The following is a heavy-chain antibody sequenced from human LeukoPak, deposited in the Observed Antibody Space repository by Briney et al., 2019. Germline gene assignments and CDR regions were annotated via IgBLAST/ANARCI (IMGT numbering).Heavy chain of an antibody. CDR2: IYYSGST. CDR1: GGSISSSSYY. CDR3: ARARTAYCSSGSCYPYYFDY. Sequence: PSETLSLTCTVSGGSISSSSYYWGWIRQPPGKGLEWIGSIYYSGSTYYNPSLKSRVTISVDTSKNQFSLKLSSVDTAVYYCARARTAYCSSGSCYPYYFDYWGQGTLVTVSS. D-gene: IGHD2-15*01. V-gene: IGHV4-39*07. J-gene: IGHJ4*02.